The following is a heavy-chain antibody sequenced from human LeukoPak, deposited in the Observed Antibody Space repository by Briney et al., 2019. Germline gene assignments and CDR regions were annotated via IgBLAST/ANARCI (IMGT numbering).Heavy chain of an antibody. CDR1: GGSISSGDYY. V-gene: IGHV4-30-4*08. CDR2: IYYSGST. J-gene: IGHJ3*02. Sequence: PSETLSLTCTVSGGSISSGDYYWSWIRQPPGKGLEWIGYIYYSGSTYYNPSLKSRVTTSVDTSKNQFSLKLSSVTAADTAVYYCARGPRITIFGVVTYDAFDIWGQGTMVTVSS. CDR3: ARGPRITIFGVVTYDAFDI. D-gene: IGHD3-3*01.